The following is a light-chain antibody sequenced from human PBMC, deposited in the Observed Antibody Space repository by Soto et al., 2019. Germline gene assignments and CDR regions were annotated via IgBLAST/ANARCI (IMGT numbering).Light chain of an antibody. J-gene: IGLJ1*01. V-gene: IGLV2-14*01. CDR1: SSDVGGYNF. CDR2: EVT. CDR3: SSHTAYTTRA. Sequence: LTQPASVSGSPRQSIAISCTGTSSDVGGYNFVSWYQQHPGEAPKLIIHEVTNRPSGVSDRFSGSKSGNTASLTISGLQADDEADYYCSSHTAYTTRAFGRGTKFTVL.